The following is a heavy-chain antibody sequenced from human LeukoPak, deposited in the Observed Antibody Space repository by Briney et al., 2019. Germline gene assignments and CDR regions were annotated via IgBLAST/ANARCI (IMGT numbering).Heavy chain of an antibody. Sequence: ASVKVSCKASGYTLTSYDINWVRQATGQGLEWMGWMNPNSGNTGYAQKFQGRVTMTRNTSISTAYMELSSLRSEDAAVYYCARARSIAARRWFDPWGQGTLVTVSS. D-gene: IGHD6-6*01. CDR1: GYTLTSYD. V-gene: IGHV1-8*01. CDR3: ARARSIAARRWFDP. J-gene: IGHJ5*02. CDR2: MNPNSGNT.